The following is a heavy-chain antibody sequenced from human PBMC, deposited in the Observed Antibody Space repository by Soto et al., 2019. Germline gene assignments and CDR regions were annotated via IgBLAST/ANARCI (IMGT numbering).Heavy chain of an antibody. V-gene: IGHV4-31*03. J-gene: IGHJ5*02. Sequence: PSETLSLTCTVSGGSISSGGYYWSWSRQHPGKGLEWIGYIYYSGSTYYNPSLKSRVTISVDTSKNQFSLKLSSVTAADTAVYYCARGETYYYDSSGYFWFDPWGQGTLVTVSS. D-gene: IGHD3-22*01. CDR1: GGSISSGGYY. CDR3: ARGETYYYDSSGYFWFDP. CDR2: IYYSGST.